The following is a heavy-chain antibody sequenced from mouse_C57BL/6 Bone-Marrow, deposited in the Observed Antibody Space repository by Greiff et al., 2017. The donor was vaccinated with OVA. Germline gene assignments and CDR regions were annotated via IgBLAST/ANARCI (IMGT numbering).Heavy chain of an antibody. CDR1: GYTFTSYG. CDR3: ARSDDYYFAY. CDR2: IYPRSGNT. J-gene: IGHJ3*01. Sequence: QVHVKQSGAELARPGASVKLSCKASGYTFTSYGISWVKQRTGQGLEWIGEIYPRSGNTYYNEKFKGKATLTADKSSSTAYMELRSLTSEDSAVYFGARSDDYYFAYWGQGTLVTVSA. D-gene: IGHD2-3*01. V-gene: IGHV1-81*01.